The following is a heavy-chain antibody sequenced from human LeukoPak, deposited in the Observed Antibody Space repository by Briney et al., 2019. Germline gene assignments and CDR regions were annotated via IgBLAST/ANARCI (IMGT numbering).Heavy chain of an antibody. CDR2: ISRSGRAT. CDR3: ARVPGSHYYYYMDV. J-gene: IGHJ6*03. CDR1: GFKFDDYE. V-gene: IGHV3-20*01. Sequence: GGSLTLSCAASGFKFDDYEMSWVRQVPGKGLEYVSGISRSGRATGYGDSVKGRFTISRDNAKNSLFLQMTSLRAEDTALYHCARVPGSHYYYYMDVWGQGAAVTVSS.